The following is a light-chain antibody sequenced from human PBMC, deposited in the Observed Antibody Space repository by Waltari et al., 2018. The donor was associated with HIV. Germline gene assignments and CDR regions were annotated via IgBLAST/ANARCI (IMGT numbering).Light chain of an antibody. V-gene: IGLV2-14*02. CDR1: SSDIGSFNR. J-gene: IGLJ2*01. Sequence: SALTQPASVSGSPGQSITISCTGTSSDIGSFNRVFWYQQHHGKVPKLIIYEVSNRPSGISDRFSGSKSGNTASLTISGLQADDEALFYCSSYASTSTPVLFGGGTQLTVL. CDR3: SSYASTSTPVL. CDR2: EVS.